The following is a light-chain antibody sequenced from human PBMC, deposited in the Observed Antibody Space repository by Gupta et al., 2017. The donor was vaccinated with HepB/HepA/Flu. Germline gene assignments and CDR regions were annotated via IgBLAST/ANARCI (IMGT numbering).Light chain of an antibody. J-gene: IGKJ1*01. CDR3: QQYNKGPPLT. CDR2: GAS. V-gene: IGKV3-15*01. Sequence: DIVLTQSPATLSVSPGERATLSCRSSLSVSSNLAWFQQKPGQAPRLLIYGASTRATGIPARFSGSGSGTEFTLNISSLESEDVAVYYCQQYNKGPPLTFGQGTKVEIK. CDR1: LSVSSN.